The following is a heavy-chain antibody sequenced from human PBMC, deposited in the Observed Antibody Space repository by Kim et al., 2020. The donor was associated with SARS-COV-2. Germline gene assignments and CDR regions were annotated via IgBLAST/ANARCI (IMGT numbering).Heavy chain of an antibody. V-gene: IGHV7-4-1*02. Sequence: ASVKVSCKASGYTFTNHAINWVRQAPGRGLEWVGWINTDTGSPTYAPDFTGRVVFSLDTSVSTAYLQIRSLEAEDTALYYCTRVVWGGYRYNDSWGQGTLVTVSS. D-gene: IGHD3-16*02. CDR2: INTDTGSP. CDR1: GYTFTNHA. J-gene: IGHJ4*02. CDR3: TRVVWGGYRYNDS.